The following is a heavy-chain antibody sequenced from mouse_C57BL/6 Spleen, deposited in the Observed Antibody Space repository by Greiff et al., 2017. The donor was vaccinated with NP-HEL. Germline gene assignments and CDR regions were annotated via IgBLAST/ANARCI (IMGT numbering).Heavy chain of an antibody. Sequence: EVKLVESEGGLVQPGSSMKLSCTASGFTFSDYYMAWVRQVPEKGLEWVANINYDGSSTYYLDSLKSRFIISRDNAKNILYLQMSSLKSEDTATYYCARADYSYYFDYWGQGTTLTVSS. CDR2: INYDGSST. CDR1: GFTFSDYY. D-gene: IGHD1-1*01. V-gene: IGHV5-16*01. CDR3: ARADYSYYFDY. J-gene: IGHJ2*01.